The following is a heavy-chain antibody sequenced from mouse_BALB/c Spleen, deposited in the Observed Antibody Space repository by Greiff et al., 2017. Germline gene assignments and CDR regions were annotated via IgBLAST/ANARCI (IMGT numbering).Heavy chain of an antibody. Sequence: QVQLQQSGAELVKPGASVKLSCKASGYTFTSYWMHWVKQRPGQGLEWIGEINPSNGRTNYNEKFKSKATLTVDKSSSTAYMQLSSLTSEDSAVYYCARGDYHGGFAYWGQGTLVTVSA. CDR1: GYTFTSYW. V-gene: IGHV1S81*02. D-gene: IGHD1-1*01. J-gene: IGHJ3*01. CDR3: ARGDYHGGFAY. CDR2: INPSNGRT.